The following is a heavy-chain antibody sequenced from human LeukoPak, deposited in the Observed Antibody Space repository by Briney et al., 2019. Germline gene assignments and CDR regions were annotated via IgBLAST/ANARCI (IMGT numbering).Heavy chain of an antibody. Sequence: GGSLRLSCAASGFTFSNSWMSWVRQAPGKGLEWVATIKPDGSAQYYVDSVKGRFTISRDNAKNSLFLQINSLRAEDTAVYYCARDLGRLYTAFPFLLGYWGQGTLVTVSS. CDR2: IKPDGSAQ. CDR3: ARDLGRLYTAFPFLLGY. D-gene: IGHD2/OR15-2a*01. V-gene: IGHV3-7*01. J-gene: IGHJ4*02. CDR1: GFTFSNSW.